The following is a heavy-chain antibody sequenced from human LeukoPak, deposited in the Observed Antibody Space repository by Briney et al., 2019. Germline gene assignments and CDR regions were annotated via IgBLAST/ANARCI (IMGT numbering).Heavy chain of an antibody. CDR2: INHSGST. Sequence: PSETLSLTCAVYGGSFSGYYWSWIRQPPGKGLEWIGEINHSGSTNYNPSLKSRVTISADTSKNQFSLKLSSVTAADTAVYYCAIVSGSYLPNYYYYMDVWGKGTTVTVSS. CDR1: GGSFSGYY. D-gene: IGHD3-10*01. J-gene: IGHJ6*03. CDR3: AIVSGSYLPNYYYYMDV. V-gene: IGHV4-34*01.